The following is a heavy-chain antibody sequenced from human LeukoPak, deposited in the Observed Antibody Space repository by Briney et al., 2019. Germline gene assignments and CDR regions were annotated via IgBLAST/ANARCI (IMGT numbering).Heavy chain of an antibody. D-gene: IGHD4-23*01. CDR1: GFTFSSYA. J-gene: IGHJ5*02. Sequence: PGGSLRLSCAASGFTFSSYAMSWVRQAPGKGLEWVSAISGSGGSTYYADSVKGRFTISRDNSKSTLYLQMNSLRAEDTAVYYCAKSHRVVTPVAWFDPWGQGTLVTVSS. CDR2: ISGSGGST. CDR3: AKSHRVVTPVAWFDP. V-gene: IGHV3-23*01.